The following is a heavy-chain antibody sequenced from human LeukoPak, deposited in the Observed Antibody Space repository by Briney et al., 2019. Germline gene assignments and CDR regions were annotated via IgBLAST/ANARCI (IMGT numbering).Heavy chain of an antibody. CDR1: GGSFSGYY. Sequence: SETLSLTCAVYGGSFSGYYWSWIRQPPGKGLEWIGEINHSGSTNYDPSLKSRVTISVDTSKNQFSLKLSSVTAADTAVYYCARGRITMIVVVNDAFDIWGQGTMVTVSS. J-gene: IGHJ3*02. CDR2: INHSGST. V-gene: IGHV4-34*01. D-gene: IGHD3-22*01. CDR3: ARGRITMIVVVNDAFDI.